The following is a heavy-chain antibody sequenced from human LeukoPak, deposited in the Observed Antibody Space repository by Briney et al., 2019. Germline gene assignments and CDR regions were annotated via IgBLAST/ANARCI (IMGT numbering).Heavy chain of an antibody. CDR1: GGSISSYY. CDR2: IYYSGST. D-gene: IGHD4-17*01. V-gene: IGHV4-59*08. CDR3: ASHIDYGGTNFDY. J-gene: IGHJ4*02. Sequence: SETLSLTCTVSGGSISSYYWSWIRQPPGKGLEWIGYIYYSGSTNYNPSLKSRVTISVDTSKNQFSLKLSSVTAADTAVYYCASHIDYGGTNFDYWGQGTLVTVSS.